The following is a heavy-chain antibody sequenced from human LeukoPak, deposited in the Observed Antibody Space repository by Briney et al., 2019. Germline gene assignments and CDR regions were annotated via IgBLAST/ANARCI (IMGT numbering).Heavy chain of an antibody. D-gene: IGHD6-13*01. CDR2: IYYSGST. CDR3: ATIAAAGKLHDY. CDR1: GGSISSSSYY. V-gene: IGHV4-39*01. J-gene: IGHJ4*02. Sequence: SETLSLTCTVSGGSISSSSYYWGWIRQPPGKGLEWIGSIYYSGSTYYNPSLKSRVTISVDPSKNQFSLKLSSVTAADTAVYYCATIAAAGKLHDYWGQGTLVTVSS.